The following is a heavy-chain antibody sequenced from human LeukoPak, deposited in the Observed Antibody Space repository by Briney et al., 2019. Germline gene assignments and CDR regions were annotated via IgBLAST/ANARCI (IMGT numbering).Heavy chain of an antibody. D-gene: IGHD4-23*01. CDR3: TRASFGGNPYFDY. CDR1: GFTFNIYD. Sequence: PGGSLRLSCAASGFTFNIYDMNWVRQAPGKGLEWVSSIRSSNYIFYADSVRGRFTISRDNAENSLYLQMNSLRVEDTAVYYCTRASFGGNPYFDYWGQGTLVTVSS. V-gene: IGHV3-69-1*02. J-gene: IGHJ4*02. CDR2: IRSSNYI.